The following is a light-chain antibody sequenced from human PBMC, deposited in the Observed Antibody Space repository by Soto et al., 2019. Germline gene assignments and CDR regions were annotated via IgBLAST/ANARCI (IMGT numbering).Light chain of an antibody. CDR3: TSYTSYSTLDV. CDR1: SSDVGGYNY. J-gene: IGLJ1*01. V-gene: IGLV2-14*01. CDR2: EVS. Sequence: QSALTQPASVSGSPGQSITISCTGTSSDVGGYNYVSWYQQHPDKAPKLMIYEVSNRPSGVSNRFSGSKYGHTASLTISGLQSEDEADYFCTSYTSYSTLDVFGTGTKLTVL.